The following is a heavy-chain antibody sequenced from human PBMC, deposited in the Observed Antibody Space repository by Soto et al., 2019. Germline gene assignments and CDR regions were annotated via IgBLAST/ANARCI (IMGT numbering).Heavy chain of an antibody. CDR1: GFTFTSFA. J-gene: IGHJ4*02. D-gene: IGHD3-3*01. CDR3: AIGEWLLTSYFNF. V-gene: IGHV3-23*01. CDR2: ISGSGGAT. Sequence: EVQLLESGGGMVRPGGSLRLSCAASGFTFTSFAVSWVRQAPGKGLEWVSAISGSGGATYYADSVKGRFTVSRDNSRNTVYLQVDSLRVEDTAVYHCAIGEWLLTSYFNFWGKGTLVTVSS.